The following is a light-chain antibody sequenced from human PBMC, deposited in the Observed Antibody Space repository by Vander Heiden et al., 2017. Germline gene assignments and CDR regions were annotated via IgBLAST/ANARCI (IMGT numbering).Light chain of an antibody. Sequence: SYELTQPPSVSVSPGQTASITCSGDKLGNKYVCWYQQKPGQSPVLVIYEDSKRPSGIPERFSGSNSGNTATLTISGTQAMDEADYYWQAWDTSVVFGGGTKLTVL. CDR3: QAWDTSVV. CDR2: EDS. CDR1: KLGNKY. J-gene: IGLJ2*01. V-gene: IGLV3-1*01.